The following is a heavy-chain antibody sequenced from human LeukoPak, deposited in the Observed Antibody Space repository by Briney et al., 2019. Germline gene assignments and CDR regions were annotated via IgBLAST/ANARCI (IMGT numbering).Heavy chain of an antibody. J-gene: IGHJ4*02. CDR3: ARGGPFDY. CDR1: GFTFSSYA. V-gene: IGHV3-23*01. Sequence: GGSLRLSCAASGFTFSSYAMSWVRQAPGKGLEWVSTISGSGGSTYYADSVKGRFTISRDNAKNSLYLQINSLRAEDTAVYYCARGGPFDYWGQGTLVAVSS. CDR2: ISGSGGST.